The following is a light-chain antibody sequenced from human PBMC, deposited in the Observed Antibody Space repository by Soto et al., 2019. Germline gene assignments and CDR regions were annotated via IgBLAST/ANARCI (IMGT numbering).Light chain of an antibody. CDR1: QSIDTH. J-gene: IGKJ4*01. CDR3: QQYGSSPS. CDR2: EAS. V-gene: IGKV1-39*01. Sequence: DIRMTQSPSSLSASVGDRVTITCRASQSIDTHLNWYQQHPGKAPNALIYEASNLQSGVPSRFSGSGSGTDFTLTISRLEPEDSAVYYCQQYGSSPSFGGGTKVEIK.